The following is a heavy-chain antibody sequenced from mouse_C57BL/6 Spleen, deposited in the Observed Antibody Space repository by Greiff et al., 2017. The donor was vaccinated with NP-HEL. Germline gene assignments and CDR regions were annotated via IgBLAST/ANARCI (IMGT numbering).Heavy chain of an antibody. CDR3: ARITTVVEDWYFDV. D-gene: IGHD1-1*01. J-gene: IGHJ1*03. V-gene: IGHV3-6*01. Sequence: EVKLQESGPGLVKPSQSLSLTCSVPGYSITSGYYWNWIRQFPGNKLEWMGYISYDGSNNYNPSLKNRISITRDTSKNQFFLKLNSVTTEDTATYYCARITTVVEDWYFDVWGTGTTVTVSS. CDR2: ISYDGSN. CDR1: GYSITSGYY.